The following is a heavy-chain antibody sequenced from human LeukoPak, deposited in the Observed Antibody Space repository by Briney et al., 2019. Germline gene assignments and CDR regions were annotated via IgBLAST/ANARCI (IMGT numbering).Heavy chain of an antibody. D-gene: IGHD5-18*01. V-gene: IGHV1-18*01. J-gene: IGHJ6*02. CDR3: AREKRGYRYGGNLYYYGMDV. Sequence: GASVKVSCKASGYTFSTYGITWVRQAPGQGREWMGWISGYNVNTNPAQKLQGRVTMTTDTSTSTAYMELRSLRSDDTAVYYCAREKRGYRYGGNLYYYGMDVWGQGTTVTVSS. CDR1: GYTFSTYG. CDR2: ISGYNVNT.